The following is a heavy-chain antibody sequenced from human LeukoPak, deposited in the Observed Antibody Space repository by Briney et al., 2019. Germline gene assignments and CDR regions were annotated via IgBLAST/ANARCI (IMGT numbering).Heavy chain of an antibody. CDR2: IYYDGST. Sequence: SETLSLTCTVSGGSIGNSRYYWGWIRQPAGKGLEWIGSIYYDGSTYYNLSLKSRVTISVDTSKNQFSLKLSSVTAADTAMYYCAKPQRQLIRWVNFQHWGQGTLVIVSS. CDR1: GGSIGNSRYY. J-gene: IGHJ1*01. D-gene: IGHD4-23*01. V-gene: IGHV4-39*01. CDR3: AKPQRQLIRWVNFQH.